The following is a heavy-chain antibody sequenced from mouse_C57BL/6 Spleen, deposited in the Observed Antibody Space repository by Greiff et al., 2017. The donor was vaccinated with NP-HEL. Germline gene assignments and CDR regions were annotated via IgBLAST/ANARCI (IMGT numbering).Heavy chain of an antibody. CDR3: ARGGYSHWYAMDY. Sequence: QVQLQQPGAELVKPGASVKMSCKASGYTFTSYWITWVKQRPGQGLEWIGDIYPGSGSTNYNEKFKSKATLTVDTSSSTAYMQLSSLTSEDSAVYYCARGGYSHWYAMDYWGQGTSVTVSS. CDR2: IYPGSGST. V-gene: IGHV1-55*01. D-gene: IGHD2-3*01. CDR1: GYTFTSYW. J-gene: IGHJ4*01.